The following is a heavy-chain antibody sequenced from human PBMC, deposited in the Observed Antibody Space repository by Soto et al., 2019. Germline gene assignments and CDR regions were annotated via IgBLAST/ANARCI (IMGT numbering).Heavy chain of an antibody. CDR2: ISAYNGNT. CDR3: ARDSIVVVPAATDY. V-gene: IGHV1-18*01. D-gene: IGHD2-2*01. Sequence: ASVKVSCKASGYTFTSYGISWVLQAPGQGLEWMGWISAYNGNTNYAQKLQGRVTMTTDTSTSTAYMELRSLRSDDTAVYYCARDSIVVVPAATDYWGQGTLVTVSS. CDR1: GYTFTSYG. J-gene: IGHJ4*02.